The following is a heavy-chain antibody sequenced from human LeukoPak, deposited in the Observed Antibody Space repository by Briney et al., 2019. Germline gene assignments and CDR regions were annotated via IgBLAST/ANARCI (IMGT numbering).Heavy chain of an antibody. D-gene: IGHD6-19*01. CDR2: IWYDGSNK. V-gene: IGHV3-33*06. J-gene: IGHJ5*02. CDR3: AKDRGSSGSDWFDP. CDR1: GFTFSSYG. Sequence: GGSLRLSCAASGFTFSSYGMHWVRQAPGKGLEWVAVIWYDGSNKYYADSVKGRFTISRDNSKNTLYLQMNSLRAEDTAVYYCAKDRGSSGSDWFDPWGQGTLDTVSS.